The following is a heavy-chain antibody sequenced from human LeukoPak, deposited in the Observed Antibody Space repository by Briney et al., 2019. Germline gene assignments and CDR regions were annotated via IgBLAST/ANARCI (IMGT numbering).Heavy chain of an antibody. J-gene: IGHJ4*02. CDR1: GFTFSSYG. CDR3: AKDGDATGYYPFDY. D-gene: IGHD3-9*01. CDR2: ISYDGSNK. V-gene: IGHV3-30*18. Sequence: GGSLRLFCAASGFTFSSYGMHWVRQAPGKGLEWVAVISYDGSNKYYADSVKGRFTISRDNSKNTLYLEMDSLRAEDTAVYYCAKDGDATGYYPFDYWGQGTLVTVSS.